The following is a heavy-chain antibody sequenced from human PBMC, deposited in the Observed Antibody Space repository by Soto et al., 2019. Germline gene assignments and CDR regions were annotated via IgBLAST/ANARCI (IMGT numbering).Heavy chain of an antibody. CDR3: VRGFVEAAMAFVY. CDR2: VHASGST. CDR1: GGSINNGVYF. V-gene: IGHV4-31*03. D-gene: IGHD5-18*01. Sequence: QVHLQESGPGLVKPSQTLSLTCSVSGGSINNGVYFWSWIRQHPGKGLEWIGYVHASGSTYYNPSLKGRVDMSIDTSKNQFYLRLRSVTAADTGVFCCVRGFVEAAMAFVYWGPGTLITVSS. J-gene: IGHJ4*02.